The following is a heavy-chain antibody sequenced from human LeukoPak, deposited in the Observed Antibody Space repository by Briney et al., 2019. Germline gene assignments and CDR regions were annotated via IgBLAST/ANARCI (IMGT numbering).Heavy chain of an antibody. CDR1: GRSISSSSYY. Sequence: SETLSLTCTVSGRSISSSSYYWGWIRQPPGKGLEWIGRIYYSGSTYYNPSLKSRVTTSVDTSKNQFSLKLSSVSAAETAVYYCARHSSGWYSNYYYYMDVWGKGTTVTVSS. J-gene: IGHJ6*03. CDR2: IYYSGST. CDR3: ARHSSGWYSNYYYYMDV. V-gene: IGHV4-39*07. D-gene: IGHD6-19*01.